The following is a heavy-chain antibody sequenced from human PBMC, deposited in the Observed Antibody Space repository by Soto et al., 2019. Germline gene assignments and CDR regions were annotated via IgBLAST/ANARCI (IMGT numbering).Heavy chain of an antibody. CDR2: IWYDGSNK. V-gene: IGHV3-33*01. CDR1: GFTFSSYG. D-gene: IGHD2-2*01. CDR3: ARDRSSTSCLDY. J-gene: IGHJ4*02. Sequence: GGSLRLSCAASGFTFSSYGMHWVRQAPGKGQEWVAVIWYDGSNKYYADSVKGRFTISRDNSKNTRYLQVNSLRAEDKAVYYCARDRSSTSCLDYRGTGTLVTVSS.